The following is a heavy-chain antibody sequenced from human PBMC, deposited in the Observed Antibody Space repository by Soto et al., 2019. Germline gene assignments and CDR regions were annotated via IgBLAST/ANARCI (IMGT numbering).Heavy chain of an antibody. V-gene: IGHV4-59*08. J-gene: IGHJ4*02. CDR3: ASHPTITTNFDF. Sequence: SETLSLTCTVSGVSVSSYHWSWIRQPPGKGLEWIGYIYYSGSTNSDPSLKSRVTFSVDTSKNQFSLTLRSVTAADTAVYFCASHPTITTNFDFWGQGTLVTVSS. CDR1: GVSVSSYH. CDR2: IYYSGST. D-gene: IGHD3-3*01.